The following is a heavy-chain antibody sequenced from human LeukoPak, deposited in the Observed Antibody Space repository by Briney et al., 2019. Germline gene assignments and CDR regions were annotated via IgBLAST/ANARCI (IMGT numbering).Heavy chain of an antibody. D-gene: IGHD6-19*01. CDR3: AKDPGGYSRGWSHYYYGMDV. Sequence: GGSLSLSCAASGFTFSSYGMHWVRQAPGKGLEWVAVISYDGSNKYYADSVKGRFTISKDNSQNTLYLQMNSLRAEDTAVYYCAKDPGGYSRGWSHYYYGMDVWGQGTTVTVSS. V-gene: IGHV3-30*18. CDR2: ISYDGSNK. J-gene: IGHJ6*02. CDR1: GFTFSSYG.